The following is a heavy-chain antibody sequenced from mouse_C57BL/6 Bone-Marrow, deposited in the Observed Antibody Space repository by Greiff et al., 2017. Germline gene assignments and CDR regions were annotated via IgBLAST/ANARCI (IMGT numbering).Heavy chain of an antibody. J-gene: IGHJ4*01. D-gene: IGHD2-14*01. V-gene: IGHV7-1*01. CDR3: ARDATYEAYAMDY. CDR2: SRNKANDYTT. CDR1: GFTFSDFY. Sequence: EVKLMESGGGLVQSGRSLRLSCATSGFTFSDFYMEWVRQAPGKGLEWIAASRNKANDYTTEYSASVKGRFIVSRDTSQSILYLQMNALRAEDTAIYYCARDATYEAYAMDYWGQGTSVTVSS.